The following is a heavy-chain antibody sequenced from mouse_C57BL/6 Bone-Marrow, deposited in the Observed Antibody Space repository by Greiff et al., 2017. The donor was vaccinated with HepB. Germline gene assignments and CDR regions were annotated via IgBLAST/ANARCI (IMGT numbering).Heavy chain of an antibody. CDR1: GYSITSGYD. D-gene: IGHD2-10*02. CDR2: ISYSGST. V-gene: IGHV3-1*01. J-gene: IGHJ1*03. CDR3: ARDREYHWYFDV. Sequence: EVQLVESGPGMVKPSQSLSLTCTVTGYSITSGYDWHWIRHFPGNKLEWMGYISYSGSTNYNPSLKSRISITHDTSKNHFFLKLNSVTTEDTATYYCARDREYHWYFDVWGTGTTVTVSS.